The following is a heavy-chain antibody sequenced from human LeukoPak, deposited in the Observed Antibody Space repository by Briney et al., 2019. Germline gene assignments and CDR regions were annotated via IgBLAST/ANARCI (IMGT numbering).Heavy chain of an antibody. D-gene: IGHD3-3*01. J-gene: IGHJ4*02. CDR3: ARDRTIFRVVLYNRASFDN. Sequence: ASVKVSCKTSGYTFTNYGVSWVRQAPGQGLEWMGWISAYNGNTTYAQKLQGRVTMTTDTSTSTAYMELRSLRSDDTAVYYCARDRTIFRVVLYNRASFDNWGQGTLVTVSS. CDR2: ISAYNGNT. V-gene: IGHV1-18*01. CDR1: GYTFTNYG.